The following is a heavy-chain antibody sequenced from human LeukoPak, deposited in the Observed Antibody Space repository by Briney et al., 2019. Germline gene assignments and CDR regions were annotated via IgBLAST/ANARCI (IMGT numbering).Heavy chain of an antibody. CDR3: ARGPPRITMIVVAPFYFDY. CDR1: GFTFSSYT. D-gene: IGHD3-22*01. V-gene: IGHV3-48*03. Sequence: GGSLRLSCAASGFTFSSYTMNWVRQAPGKGLEWVSYISSSGSTIYHADSVKGRFTISRDNAKNSLYLQMNSLRAEDTAVYYCARGPPRITMIVVAPFYFDYWGQGTLVTVSS. J-gene: IGHJ4*02. CDR2: ISSSGSTI.